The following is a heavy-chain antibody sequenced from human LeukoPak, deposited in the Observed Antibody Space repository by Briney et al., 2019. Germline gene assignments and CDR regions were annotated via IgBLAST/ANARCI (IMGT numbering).Heavy chain of an antibody. CDR2: VFYTGKT. CDR3: ARVFDS. Sequence: SETLSLTCTVSGGSVSTSDYYWGWIRQSPVKGLEWFGDVFYTGKTNYNPSLRGRATISIDTSKNQFSLKLTYVTAADSAVYYCARVFDSWGQGTLVTVSS. J-gene: IGHJ4*02. V-gene: IGHV4-39*07. CDR1: GGSVSTSDYY.